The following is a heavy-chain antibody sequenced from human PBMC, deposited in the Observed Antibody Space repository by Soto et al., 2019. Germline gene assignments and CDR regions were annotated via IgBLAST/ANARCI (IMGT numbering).Heavy chain of an antibody. V-gene: IGHV3-74*01. Sequence: EVQLVESGGGLVQPGGSLRLSCAASGFTFSSYWMHWVRQAPGKGLVWVSRINSDGSGTSHADSVKGRVPISRDNANNELYLQMNSLRAEDTAVYYCALLASGPYDILPVSDYWVLGTLVTVSS. D-gene: IGHD3-9*01. CDR2: INSDGSGT. CDR3: ALLASGPYDILPVSDY. CDR1: GFTFSSYW. J-gene: IGHJ4*02.